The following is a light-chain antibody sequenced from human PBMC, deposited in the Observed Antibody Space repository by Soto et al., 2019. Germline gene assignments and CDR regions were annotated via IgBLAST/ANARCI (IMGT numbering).Light chain of an antibody. CDR1: QSVSSSY. CDR3: QQYGSSPLFT. J-gene: IGKJ3*01. V-gene: IGKV3-20*01. CDR2: GAS. Sequence: EIVLTQSPGTLSLSPGERATLSCRASQSVSSSYLAWYQQKPGQAPRLLIYGASSRATGIPDRFSGSGSGTDSTLTISRLEPEDFAVYYWQQYGSSPLFTFGPGTKVDIK.